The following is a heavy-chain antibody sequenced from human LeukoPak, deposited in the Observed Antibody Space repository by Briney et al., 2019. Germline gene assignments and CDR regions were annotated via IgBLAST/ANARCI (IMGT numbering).Heavy chain of an antibody. Sequence: ASVKVSCKASGYTFTSYGISWVRQAPGQGLEWMGWISAYNGNTNYAQKLQGSVTMTTDTSTSTAYTELRSLRSDDTAVYYCARGLTAFGELSAPFDYWGQGTLVTVSS. V-gene: IGHV1-18*04. CDR2: ISAYNGNT. D-gene: IGHD3-10*01. J-gene: IGHJ4*02. CDR1: GYTFTSYG. CDR3: ARGLTAFGELSAPFDY.